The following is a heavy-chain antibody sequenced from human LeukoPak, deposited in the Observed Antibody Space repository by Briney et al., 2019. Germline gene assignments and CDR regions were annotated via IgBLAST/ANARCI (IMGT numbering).Heavy chain of an antibody. J-gene: IGHJ4*02. D-gene: IGHD3-10*01. V-gene: IGHV4-39*01. Sequence: SETLSLTCTVSGGSISSSGYYWGWIRQPPGTGLEWIGTIYYSGTTYYNPSLKSRVTISVDTSKNQFSLNLSSVTAADTAVYYCARQKGNFDYWGQGTLVTVSS. CDR3: ARQKGNFDY. CDR1: GGSISSSGYY. CDR2: IYYSGTT.